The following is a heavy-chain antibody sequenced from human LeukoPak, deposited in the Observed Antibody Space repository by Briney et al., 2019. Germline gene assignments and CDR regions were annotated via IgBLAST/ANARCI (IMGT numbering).Heavy chain of an antibody. J-gene: IGHJ3*02. D-gene: IGHD2-21*02. CDR2: IKQGGSEK. V-gene: IGHV3-7*01. Sequence: GGSLRLSCAASGFTFSSYWMSWVRQAPGKGLELVANIKQGGSEKYYVDSVKGRFTISRDNAKNSLYLQMNSLRAEDTAVYYCASIGYCGGDCYDAFDIWGQGTMVTVSS. CDR1: GFTFSSYW. CDR3: ASIGYCGGDCYDAFDI.